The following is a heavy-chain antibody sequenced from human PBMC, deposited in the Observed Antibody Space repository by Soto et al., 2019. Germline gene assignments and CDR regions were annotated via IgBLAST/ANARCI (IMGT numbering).Heavy chain of an antibody. Sequence: QVQLVESGGGVVQPGRSLRLSCAASGFTFSSYGMHWVRQAPGKGLEWVAVTSYDGSNKYYADSVKGQFTISRDNSKNTLYLQMNSLRAEDTAVYYCAKDRVFLAARPLYYFDYWGQGTLVTVSS. CDR3: AKDRVFLAARPLYYFDY. D-gene: IGHD6-6*01. CDR1: GFTFSSYG. J-gene: IGHJ4*02. CDR2: TSYDGSNK. V-gene: IGHV3-30*18.